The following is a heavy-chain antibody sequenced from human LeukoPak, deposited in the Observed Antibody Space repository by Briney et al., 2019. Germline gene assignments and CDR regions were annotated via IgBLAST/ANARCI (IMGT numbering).Heavy chain of an antibody. J-gene: IGHJ6*03. CDR3: ARLAYCGGECYYGDHYYFMDV. D-gene: IGHD2-21*01. CDR2: VNWSGAST. Sequence: PGGSLRLSCAASGFTFDDYGMTWVRQPPGKGLEWVSGVNWSGASTGYAASVKGRFTISRDNAKNSLYLQMNSLGDEDTALYYCARLAYCGGECYYGDHYYFMDVWGTGTTVTVSS. CDR1: GFTFDDYG. V-gene: IGHV3-20*04.